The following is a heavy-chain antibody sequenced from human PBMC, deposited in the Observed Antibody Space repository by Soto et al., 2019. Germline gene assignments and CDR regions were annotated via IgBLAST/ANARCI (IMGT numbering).Heavy chain of an antibody. CDR1: GFTFSSYA. J-gene: IGHJ6*02. V-gene: IGHV3-23*01. CDR3: AKDWATYYSGTGSNYPPLGMDV. CDR2: ISGSGGST. Sequence: VGSLRLSCAVSGFTFSSYAMSWVSQAPGKGLEWVSGISGSGGSTYFADSVKGRFTISRDNSNSTLYLQMNSLRAEDTAVYYCAKDWATYYSGTGSNYPPLGMDVWGQGTTVTVSS. D-gene: IGHD3-10*01.